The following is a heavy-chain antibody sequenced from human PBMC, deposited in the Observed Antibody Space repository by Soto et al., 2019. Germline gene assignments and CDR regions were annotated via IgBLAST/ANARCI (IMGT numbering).Heavy chain of an antibody. V-gene: IGHV4-31*03. CDR3: ARTPGGYCSSTSCPATYNWFDP. D-gene: IGHD2-2*01. Sequence: SETLSLTCTVSGGSISSGGYYWSWIRQHPGKGLEWIGYIYYSGSTYYNPSLKSRVTISVDTSKNQFSLKLSSVTVADTAVYYCARTPGGYCSSTSCPATYNWFDPWGQGTLVTVSS. CDR1: GGSISSGGYY. CDR2: IYYSGST. J-gene: IGHJ5*02.